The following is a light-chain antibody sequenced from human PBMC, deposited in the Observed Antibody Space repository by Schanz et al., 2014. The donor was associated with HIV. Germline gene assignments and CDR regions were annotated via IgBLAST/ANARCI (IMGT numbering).Light chain of an antibody. CDR3: AAWDDSLDGPV. CDR1: SGDVGSYNY. Sequence: QSALTQPASVSGSPGQSISISCTGTSGDVGSYNYVSWYQQHPGKAPKLMIYDVSNRPSGVSSRFSGSKSGNTASLTISGLQAEDEADYYCAAWDDSLDGPVFGGGTKLTVL. CDR2: DVS. V-gene: IGLV2-14*03. J-gene: IGLJ2*01.